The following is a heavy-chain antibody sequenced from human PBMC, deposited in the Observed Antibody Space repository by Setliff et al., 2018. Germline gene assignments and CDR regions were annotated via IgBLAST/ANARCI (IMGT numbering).Heavy chain of an antibody. CDR1: GFTFSSYA. CDR2: ISPYSDYI. V-gene: IGHV3-21*06. Sequence: GGSLRLSCAASGFTFSSYAMSWVRQAPGKGLAWVSSISPYSDYIYYADSVKGRFTISRDNAKNSLSLQMNSLGAEETAVYFCARSPANGGHDAFDVWGQGTMVTVSS. J-gene: IGHJ3*01. D-gene: IGHD6-25*01. CDR3: ARSPANGGHDAFDV.